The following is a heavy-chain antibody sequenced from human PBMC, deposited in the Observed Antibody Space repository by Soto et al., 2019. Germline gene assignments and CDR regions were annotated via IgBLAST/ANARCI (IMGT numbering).Heavy chain of an antibody. CDR1: VFTFDGYA. J-gene: IGHJ4*02. CDR3: AKDTNSAGTAQFDY. CDR2: ISWNSGTL. V-gene: IGHV3-9*01. Sequence: SLILACASSVFTFDGYAMHWVRQAPGKGLDWVSGISWNSGTLTYADSVKGRFTISRDNAKNSLYLQMNSLRSEDTAFYYCAKDTNSAGTAQFDYWGQGTMVTVSS. D-gene: IGHD6-19*01.